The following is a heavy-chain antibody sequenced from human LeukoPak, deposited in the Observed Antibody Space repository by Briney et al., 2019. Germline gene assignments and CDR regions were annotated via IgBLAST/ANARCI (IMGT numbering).Heavy chain of an antibody. CDR3: ARSSGYL. CDR1: GFTVSTNY. J-gene: IGHJ5*02. D-gene: IGHD5-12*01. Sequence: GGSLRLSCAASGFTVSTNYMSWVRQAPGKGLEWVSVIYTGGSAYYADSVKGQFTISRDNSKNTLYLQMNSLRAEDTAVYYCARSSGYLWGQGTLVTVSS. V-gene: IGHV3-53*01. CDR2: IYTGGSA.